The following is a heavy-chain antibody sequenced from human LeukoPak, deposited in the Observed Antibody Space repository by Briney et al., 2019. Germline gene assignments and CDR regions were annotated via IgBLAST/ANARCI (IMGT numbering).Heavy chain of an antibody. V-gene: IGHV4-34*01. CDR3: ARAPSSSIAARPDAFDI. J-gene: IGHJ3*02. Sequence: SETLSLTCAVYGGSFSGHYWSWIRQPPGKGLEWIGEINHSGSTNYNPSLKSRVTISVDTSKNQFSLKLSSVTAADTAVYYCARAPSSSIAARPDAFDIWGQGTMVTVSS. CDR2: INHSGST. CDR1: GGSFSGHY. D-gene: IGHD6-6*01.